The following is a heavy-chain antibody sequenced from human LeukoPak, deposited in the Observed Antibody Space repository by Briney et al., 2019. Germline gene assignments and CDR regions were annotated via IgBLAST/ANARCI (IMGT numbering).Heavy chain of an antibody. V-gene: IGHV4-59*01. D-gene: IGHD3-9*01. CDR3: ARGAIFQDY. J-gene: IGHJ4*02. Sequence: PSETLSLTCTVSGGSISSYYWSWIRQPPGKGLEWIGYIYYSGTTNYNPSLKSRVTISVDTSKNQFSPKLRSVTAADTAVYYCARGAIFQDYWGQGTLVTVSS. CDR1: GGSISSYY. CDR2: IYYSGTT.